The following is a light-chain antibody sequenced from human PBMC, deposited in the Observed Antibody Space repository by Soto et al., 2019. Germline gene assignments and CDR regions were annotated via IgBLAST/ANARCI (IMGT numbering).Light chain of an antibody. J-gene: IGLJ1*01. V-gene: IGLV2-23*02. CDR1: SSDVGSYNL. CDR3: CSYAGSSTSLYV. CDR2: EVS. Sequence: QSVLTQPASVSGCPGQSITISCTGTSSDVGSYNLVSWYQQHPGKAPKLMIYEVSKRPSGVSNRFSGSKSGNTASLTISGPQAEDEADYYCCSYAGSSTSLYVFGTGTKLTVL.